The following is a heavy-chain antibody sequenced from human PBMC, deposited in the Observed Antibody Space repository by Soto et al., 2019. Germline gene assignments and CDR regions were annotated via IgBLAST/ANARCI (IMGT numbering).Heavy chain of an antibody. CDR3: ARGSSYYYYFGMEG. J-gene: IGHJ6*01. CDR1: GFTFRRYA. D-gene: IGHD2-2*01. CDR2: ISSNGGST. V-gene: IGHV3-23*01. Sequence: GGSLRLSCAASGFTFRRYAMSWVRQAPGKGLEWVSSISSNGGSTYYADSVKGRFTISRDNSNNTLYLQMNSLRAEDTAVYYSARGSSYYYYFGMEGWGQWTTVNVSS.